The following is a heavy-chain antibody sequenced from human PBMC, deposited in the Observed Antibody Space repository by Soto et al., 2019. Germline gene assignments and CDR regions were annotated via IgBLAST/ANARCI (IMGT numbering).Heavy chain of an antibody. CDR1: GYTFNSYG. CDR2: ISAYNDNT. Sequence: ASVKVSCKASGYTFNSYGISWVRQALGQGLEWMGWISAYNDNTNYAQNLQGRVTMTTDTSTSTAYMELRSLRSDDTAVYYCARESPPADYWGQGTLVTVSS. CDR3: ARESPPADY. J-gene: IGHJ4*02. V-gene: IGHV1-18*01.